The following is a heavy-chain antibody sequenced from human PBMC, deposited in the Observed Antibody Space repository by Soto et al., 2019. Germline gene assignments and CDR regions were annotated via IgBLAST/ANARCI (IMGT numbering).Heavy chain of an antibody. V-gene: IGHV3-30*18. Sequence: GGSLRLSCAASGFTFSSYGMHWVRQAPGKGLEWVAVISYDGSNKYYADSVKGRFTISRDNSKNTLYLQMNSLRAEDTAVYYCAKESRLNWFDPWGQGTLVTVSS. J-gene: IGHJ5*02. CDR1: GFTFSSYG. CDR2: ISYDGSNK. CDR3: AKESRLNWFDP.